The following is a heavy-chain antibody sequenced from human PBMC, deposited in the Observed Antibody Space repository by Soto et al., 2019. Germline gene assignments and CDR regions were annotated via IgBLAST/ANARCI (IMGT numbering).Heavy chain of an antibody. Sequence: GGSLRLSCAASGFTFSDYGMHWVRQAPGKGLEWVAVISYDGNHQEYADSVKGRFTISRDKSKNTLFLEVNSLRVEDTAVYYCAKDRQTTSAFFQHWGQGTLVTVSS. V-gene: IGHV3-30*18. D-gene: IGHD4-17*01. J-gene: IGHJ1*01. CDR3: AKDRQTTSAFFQH. CDR2: ISYDGNHQ. CDR1: GFTFSDYG.